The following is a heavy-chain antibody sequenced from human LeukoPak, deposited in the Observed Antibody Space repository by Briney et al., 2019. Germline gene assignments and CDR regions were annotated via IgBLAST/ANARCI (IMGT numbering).Heavy chain of an antibody. CDR3: ASRGRYSYGAHRD. J-gene: IGHJ4*02. CDR2: ISSSSSYI. D-gene: IGHD5-18*01. V-gene: IGHV3-21*01. Sequence: GGSLRLSCAASGFTFSSYSMNWVRQAPGKGLEWVSSISSSSSYIYYADSVKVRFTISRDNAKNSLYLQMNSLRADDTAVYYCASRGRYSYGAHRDWGQGTLVTVSS. CDR1: GFTFSSYS.